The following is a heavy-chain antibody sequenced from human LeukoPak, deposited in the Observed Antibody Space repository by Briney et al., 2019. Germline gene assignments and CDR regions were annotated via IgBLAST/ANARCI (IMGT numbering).Heavy chain of an antibody. V-gene: IGHV4-61*02. CDR2: IYTSGST. J-gene: IGHJ4*02. Sequence: SQTLSLTCTVSGGSISSGSYYWSWIRQPAGKGLEWIGRIYTSGSTNYNPSLKSRVTISVDTSKNQFSLKLSSVTAADTAVYYCARRGSGWYRRNYFDYWGQGTLVTASS. CDR1: GGSISSGSYY. CDR3: ARRGSGWYRRNYFDY. D-gene: IGHD6-19*01.